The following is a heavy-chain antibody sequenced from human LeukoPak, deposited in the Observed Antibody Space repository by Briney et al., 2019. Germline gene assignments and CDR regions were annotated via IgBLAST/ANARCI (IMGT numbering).Heavy chain of an antibody. CDR2: TYHSGST. J-gene: IGHJ4*02. CDR1: GGSISSGGYS. V-gene: IGHV4-30-2*01. D-gene: IGHD2-21*01. Sequence: SETLSLTCAVSGGSISSGGYSWSWIRQPPGKGLEWIGYTYHSGSTYYNPSLKSRVTISVDRSKNQFSLKLSSVTAADTAVYYCAKIGGEGNLDYWGQGTLVTVSS. CDR3: AKIGGEGNLDY.